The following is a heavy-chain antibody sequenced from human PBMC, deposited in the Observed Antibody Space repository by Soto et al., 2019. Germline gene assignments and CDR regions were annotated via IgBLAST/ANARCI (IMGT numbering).Heavy chain of an antibody. CDR3: ATTRDLVVAANNWFDP. J-gene: IGHJ5*02. Sequence: QVQLVQSGAEVKKPGSSVKVSCKASGGTFSSYAISWVRQAPGQGLEWMGGIIPIFGTANYAQKFQGRVTITADEATSTAYVELRSLRSEDTAVYYCATTRDLVVAANNWFDPWGQGTLLTVSS. V-gene: IGHV1-69*01. D-gene: IGHD2-15*01. CDR1: GGTFSSYA. CDR2: IIPIFGTA.